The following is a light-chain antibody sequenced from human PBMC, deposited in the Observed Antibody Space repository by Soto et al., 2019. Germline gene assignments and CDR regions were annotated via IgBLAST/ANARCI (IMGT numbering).Light chain of an antibody. V-gene: IGKV3-15*01. J-gene: IGKJ4*01. CDR3: QQYNNWPLT. CDR1: HRVSGY. CDR2: GAS. Sequence: EILMTQSPATLSVSPGESATLSCRASHRVSGYLAWYQQKPGQVPRLLIYGASTRATGVPARFSGSGSGTVFTLTISSLQSEDFAVYYCQQYNNWPLTFGGGTKVDIK.